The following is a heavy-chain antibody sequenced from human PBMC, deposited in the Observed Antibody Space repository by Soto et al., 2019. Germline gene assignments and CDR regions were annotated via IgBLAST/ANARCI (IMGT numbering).Heavy chain of an antibody. Sequence: SETLSLTCTVSGGSISSSSYYWGWIRQPPGKGLEWIGSIYYSGSTYYNPSLKSRVTISVDTSKNQFSLKLSSVTAADTAVYYCARHRGYSYAHSYYYYYMDVWGKGTTVTVSS. D-gene: IGHD5-18*01. J-gene: IGHJ6*03. V-gene: IGHV4-39*01. CDR3: ARHRGYSYAHSYYYYYMDV. CDR1: GGSISSSSYY. CDR2: IYYSGST.